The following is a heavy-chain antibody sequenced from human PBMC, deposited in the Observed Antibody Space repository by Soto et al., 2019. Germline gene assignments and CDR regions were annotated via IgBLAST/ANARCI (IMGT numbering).Heavy chain of an antibody. Sequence: GGSLRLSCAASGFTVSSNYMSWVRQAPGKGLEWVSVIYSGGSTYYADSVKGRFTISRDNSKNTLYLQMNSLRAEDTAVYYCARERPYCSGGSCFAFDYWGQGTLDTVSS. CDR1: GFTVSSNY. V-gene: IGHV3-53*01. J-gene: IGHJ4*02. CDR2: IYSGGST. CDR3: ARERPYCSGGSCFAFDY. D-gene: IGHD2-15*01.